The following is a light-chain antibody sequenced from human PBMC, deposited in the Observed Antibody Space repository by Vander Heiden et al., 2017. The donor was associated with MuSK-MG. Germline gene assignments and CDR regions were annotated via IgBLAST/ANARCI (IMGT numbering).Light chain of an antibody. CDR2: KDK. CDR1: ALAKQF. V-gene: IGLV3-25*03. J-gene: IGLJ2*01. Sequence: SYELTQPPSMSVSPGQTATTTCSGDALAKQFAFWYQRKPGQAPFLLIYKDKQRPSGISERFSGSSSGTTVTLTISAVQAEDEADYHCQSADSTGSYVIFGGGTKLTVL. CDR3: QSADSTGSYVI.